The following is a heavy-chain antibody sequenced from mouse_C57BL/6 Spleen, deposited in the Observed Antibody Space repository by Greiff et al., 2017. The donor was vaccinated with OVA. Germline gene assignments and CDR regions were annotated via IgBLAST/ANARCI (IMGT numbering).Heavy chain of an antibody. CDR3: AKYGSSYGGGGYFDY. V-gene: IGHV1-64*01. J-gene: IGHJ2*01. Sequence: QVQLQQPGAELVKPGASVKLSCKASGYTFTSYWMHWVKQRPGQGLEWIGMIHPNSGSTNYNEKFKSKATLTVDKSSSTAYMQLSSLTSEDSAVYDSAKYGSSYGGGGYFDYWGQGTTLTVSS. CDR2: IHPNSGST. CDR1: GYTFTSYW. D-gene: IGHD1-1*01.